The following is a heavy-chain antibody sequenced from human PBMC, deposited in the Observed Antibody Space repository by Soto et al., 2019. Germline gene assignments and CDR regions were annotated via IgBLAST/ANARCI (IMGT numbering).Heavy chain of an antibody. V-gene: IGHV3-7*01. CDR3: ARDIGLRYFDWFTFDF. CDR2: IKQDGSEK. CDR1: GFTFSSYW. D-gene: IGHD3-9*01. J-gene: IGHJ4*02. Sequence: GGSLRLSCAASGFTFSSYWMSWVRQAPGKGLEWVANIKQDGSEKYYVDSVKGRFTISRDNAKNSLYLQMNSLRAEDTAVYYCARDIGLRYFDWFTFDFWGQGTLVTVSS.